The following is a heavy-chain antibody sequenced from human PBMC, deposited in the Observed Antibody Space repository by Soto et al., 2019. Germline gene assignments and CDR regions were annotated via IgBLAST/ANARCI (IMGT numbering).Heavy chain of an antibody. J-gene: IGHJ6*02. CDR1: GGTFSSYA. CDR3: ARGTVVRYEPAYYYGMDV. CDR2: IIPISGTA. V-gene: IGHV1-69*13. Sequence: ASVKVSCKASGGTFSSYAISWVRQAPGQGLEWMGGIIPISGTANYAQKFQGRVTITADESTSTAYMELSSLRSEDTAVYYCARGTVVRYEPAYYYGMDVCGQGTTVTVYS. D-gene: IGHD2-15*01.